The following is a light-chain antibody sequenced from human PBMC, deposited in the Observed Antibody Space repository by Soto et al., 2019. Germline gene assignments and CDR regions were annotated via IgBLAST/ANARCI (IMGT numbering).Light chain of an antibody. Sequence: DIVMSHSPLSLPWTLGHPASISCRSNQSLVHSDGIAYFSWFQQRPGRSPRRLIYKVSNRDSGVPARLSGSGSGTDFALKISRVEAEDVGVYYCMQGTHWPITFGQGTLLEIK. J-gene: IGKJ5*01. CDR3: MQGTHWPIT. CDR1: QSLVHSDGIAY. V-gene: IGKV2-30*02. CDR2: KVS.